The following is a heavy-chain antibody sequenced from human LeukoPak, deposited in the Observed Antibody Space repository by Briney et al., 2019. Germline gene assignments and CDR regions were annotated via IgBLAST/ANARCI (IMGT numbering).Heavy chain of an antibody. J-gene: IGHJ4*02. CDR3: ARFSQYYDSPTHYLDY. CDR2: IYYTGST. CDR1: GDSTSNFY. Sequence: SETLSLTCTVSGDSTSNFYWNWVRQPPGAGLEWLAYIYYTGSTNYNPSLKTRLTISVDTSKNQFSLRLNSVTAADTAVYYCARFSQYYDSPTHYLDYWGQGILVTVSS. V-gene: IGHV4-59*08. D-gene: IGHD2/OR15-2a*01.